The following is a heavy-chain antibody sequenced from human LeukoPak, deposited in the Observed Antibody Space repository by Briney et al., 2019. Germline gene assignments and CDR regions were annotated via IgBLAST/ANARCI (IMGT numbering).Heavy chain of an antibody. D-gene: IGHD3-22*01. CDR2: IYSGGST. V-gene: IGHV3-53*01. J-gene: IGHJ4*02. Sequence: GGSLRLSCAASGFTFSNYWMSWVRQAPGKGLEWVSIIYSGGSTYYADSVKGRFTISRDNSKNTLYLQMNSLRAEDTAVYYCAREDYYDSSGYDWGQGTLVTVSS. CDR3: AREDYYDSSGYD. CDR1: GFTFSNYW.